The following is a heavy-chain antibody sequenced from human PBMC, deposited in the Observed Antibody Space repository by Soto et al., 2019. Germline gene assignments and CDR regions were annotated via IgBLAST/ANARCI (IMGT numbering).Heavy chain of an antibody. D-gene: IGHD3-3*01. CDR1: GYTFTSYD. Sequence: DSVKVSCKASGYTFTSYDINWVRQATGQGLEWMGWMNPNSGNTGYAQKFQGRVTMTRNTSISTAYMELSSLRSEDTAVYYCARGRGLECLLGYYYMDVWGKRTTVTVSS. J-gene: IGHJ6*03. CDR2: MNPNSGNT. CDR3: ARGRGLECLLGYYYMDV. V-gene: IGHV1-8*01.